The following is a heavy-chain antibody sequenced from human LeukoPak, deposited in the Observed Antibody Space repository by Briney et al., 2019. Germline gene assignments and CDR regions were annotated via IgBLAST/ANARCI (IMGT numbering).Heavy chain of an antibody. V-gene: IGHV3-48*03. CDR2: ISSSGSTI. Sequence: GGSLRLSCAASGFTFSSYEMNWVRQAPGKGLEWVSYISSSGSTIYYADSVKGRFTISRDNAKNSLYLQMNSLRAEDTAVYYCARGYYGSGSYLPDYWGQGTLVTVSS. D-gene: IGHD3-10*01. CDR1: GFTFSSYE. J-gene: IGHJ4*02. CDR3: ARGYYGSGSYLPDY.